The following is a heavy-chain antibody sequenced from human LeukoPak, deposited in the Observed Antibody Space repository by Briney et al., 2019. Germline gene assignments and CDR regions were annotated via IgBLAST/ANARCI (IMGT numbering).Heavy chain of an antibody. Sequence: PSETLSLTCTVSGGSISSGSYYWSWIRQPAGTGLEWIGRIYSSGSTNYNPSLKSRVTISLDTSKNQFSLKLSSVTAADTAVYYCARGGYYGSGNDFRFDPWGQGTLVTVSS. CDR2: IYSSGST. CDR1: GGSISSGSYY. V-gene: IGHV4-61*02. CDR3: ARGGYYGSGNDFRFDP. D-gene: IGHD3-10*01. J-gene: IGHJ5*02.